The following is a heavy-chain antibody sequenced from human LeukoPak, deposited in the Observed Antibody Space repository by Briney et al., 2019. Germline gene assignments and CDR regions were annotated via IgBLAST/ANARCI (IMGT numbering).Heavy chain of an antibody. CDR2: ISNTGERT. V-gene: IGHV3-23*01. CDR3: VKSREASIWYSLGDY. Sequence: PGGSLRLSCAASGFTFSNYAMTWVRQAPGKGLEWVSSISNTGERTYYADSVKGRFTILRDNSKNTVNTLRADDTALYHCVKSREASIWYSLGDYWGQGSLVTVS. D-gene: IGHD2-21*02. J-gene: IGHJ4*02. CDR1: GFTFSNYA.